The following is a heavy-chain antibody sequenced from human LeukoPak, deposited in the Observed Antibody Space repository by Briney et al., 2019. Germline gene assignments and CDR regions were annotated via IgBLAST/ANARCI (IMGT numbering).Heavy chain of an antibody. D-gene: IGHD2-2*01. V-gene: IGHV3-53*01. CDR3: ARGHGYCSSTSCLLAYDY. Sequence: GGSLRPSCAASGFTVSSNYMSWVRQAPGKGLEWVSVIYSGGSTYYADSVKGRFTISRDNSKNTLYLQMNSLRAEDTAVYYCARGHGYCSSTSCLLAYDYWGQGTLVTVSS. CDR2: IYSGGST. J-gene: IGHJ4*02. CDR1: GFTVSSNY.